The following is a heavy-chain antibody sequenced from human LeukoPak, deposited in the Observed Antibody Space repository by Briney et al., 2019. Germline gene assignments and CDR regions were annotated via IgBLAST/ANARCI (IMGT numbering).Heavy chain of an antibody. J-gene: IGHJ4*02. CDR1: GFTLSTYS. D-gene: IGHD3-22*01. CDR2: ISTSSTYI. CDR3: ARDVPYYYDSSGYYSPFDC. V-gene: IGHV3-21*04. Sequence: GGSLRLSCAASGFTLSTYSMNWVRQAPGKGLEWASSISTSSTYIYYADSVKGRFTISRDNSKNTVDLLMNSLRAEDTAIYYCARDVPYYYDSSGYYSPFDCWGQGTLVTVSS.